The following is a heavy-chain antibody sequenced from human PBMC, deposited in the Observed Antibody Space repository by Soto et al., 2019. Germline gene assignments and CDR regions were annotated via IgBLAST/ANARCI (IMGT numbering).Heavy chain of an antibody. J-gene: IGHJ6*02. CDR1: GFTFSNYW. D-gene: IGHD2-8*01. V-gene: IGHV3-74*01. CDR2: LNTDASRA. Sequence: EVQLVESGGGLVQPGGSLRLSCAGSGFTFSNYWMHWVRQAPGKGLVWVAHLNTDASRANYADSVKGRFTIFRDNAKNTLSLQMNSLRAEDTAVYYCARDPADCTNTRCSSYGMDVWGPGTTVTVSS. CDR3: ARDPADCTNTRCSSYGMDV.